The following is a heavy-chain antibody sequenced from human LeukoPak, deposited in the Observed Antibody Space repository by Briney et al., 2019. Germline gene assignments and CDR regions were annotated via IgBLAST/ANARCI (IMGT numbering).Heavy chain of an antibody. D-gene: IGHD6-19*01. CDR3: ARDDSSGWYFVGYYYYGMDV. Sequence: GGSLRLSCAASGFTFSSYWMGWVRQAPGKGLEWVADIKQDGSEKYYVDSVKGRFTISRDNAKNSLYLQMNSLRAEDTAVYYCARDDSSGWYFVGYYYYGMDVWGQGTTVTVSS. CDR2: IKQDGSEK. J-gene: IGHJ6*02. V-gene: IGHV3-7*01. CDR1: GFTFSSYW.